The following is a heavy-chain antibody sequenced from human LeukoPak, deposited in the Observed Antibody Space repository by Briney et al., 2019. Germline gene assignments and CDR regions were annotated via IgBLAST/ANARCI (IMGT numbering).Heavy chain of an antibody. D-gene: IGHD3-3*02. CDR1: GGSISSSSYS. Sequence: SETLSLTCTVSGGSISSSSYSWGWIRQPPGKGLEWIGSIYYSGSTYYNPSLKSRVTISVDTSKNQFSLKLSSVTAADTAVYYCARDPKTTFFVSFDPWGQGTLVTVSS. V-gene: IGHV4-39*07. J-gene: IGHJ5*02. CDR2: IYYSGST. CDR3: ARDPKTTFFVSFDP.